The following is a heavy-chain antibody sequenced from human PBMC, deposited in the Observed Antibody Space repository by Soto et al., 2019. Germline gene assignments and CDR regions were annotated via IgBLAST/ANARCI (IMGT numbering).Heavy chain of an antibody. Sequence: QMQLVQSGPEVKKPGTSVKVSCKASGFTFTSSAVQWVRQARGQRLEWIGWIVVGSGNTNYAQKFQERVTITRDMSTSTAYMELSSLRSEDTAVYYCAAATPPRYSGYDWGQGTPVTVSS. J-gene: IGHJ4*02. D-gene: IGHD5-12*01. CDR2: IVVGSGNT. CDR1: GFTFTSSA. V-gene: IGHV1-58*01. CDR3: AAATPPRYSGYD.